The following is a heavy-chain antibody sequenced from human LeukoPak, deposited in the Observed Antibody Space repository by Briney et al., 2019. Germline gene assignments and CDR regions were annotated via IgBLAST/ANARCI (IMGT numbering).Heavy chain of an antibody. CDR2: IYHSGST. D-gene: IGHD2-2*02. CDR3: ARHHIVVVPAAIYARREDWFDP. CDR1: GYSISSGYY. V-gene: IGHV4-38-2*01. Sequence: PSETLSLTCAVSGYSISSGYYWGWIRQPPGKGLEWIGSIYHSGSTYYNPSLKSRVTISVDTSKNQFSLKLSSVTAADTAVYYCARHHIVVVPAAIYARREDWFDPWGQGTLVTVSS. J-gene: IGHJ5*02.